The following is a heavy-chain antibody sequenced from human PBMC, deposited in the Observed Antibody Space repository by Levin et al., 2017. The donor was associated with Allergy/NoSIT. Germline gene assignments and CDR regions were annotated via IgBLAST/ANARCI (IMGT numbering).Heavy chain of an antibody. D-gene: IGHD3-22*01. CDR3: ARGIDVLYYDSSGYYFDY. Sequence: SQTLSLTCTVSGGSISSYYWSWIRQPPGKGLEWIGYIYYSGSTNYNPSLKSRVTISVDTSKNQFSLKLSSVTAADTAVYYCARGIDVLYYDSSGYYFDYWGQGTLVTVSS. CDR1: GGSISSYY. V-gene: IGHV4-59*01. J-gene: IGHJ4*02. CDR2: IYYSGST.